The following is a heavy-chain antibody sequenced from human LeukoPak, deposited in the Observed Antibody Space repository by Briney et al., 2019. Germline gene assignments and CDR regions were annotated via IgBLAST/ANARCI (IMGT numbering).Heavy chain of an antibody. Sequence: SETLSLTCTVSGGSVSSGSYYRSWIRQPPGKGLEWIGYIYYSGSTNYNPSLKSRVTISVDTSKSQFSLKLSSVTAADTAVYYCARGGGYSSSWYTLDYWGQGTLVTVSS. V-gene: IGHV4-61*01. CDR1: GGSVSSGSYY. CDR3: ARGGGYSSSWYTLDY. D-gene: IGHD6-13*01. J-gene: IGHJ4*02. CDR2: IYYSGST.